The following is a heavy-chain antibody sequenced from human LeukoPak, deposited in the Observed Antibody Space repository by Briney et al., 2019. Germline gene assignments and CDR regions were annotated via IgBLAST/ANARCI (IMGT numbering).Heavy chain of an antibody. CDR3: ARSRGCGGNARIDY. CDR1: GGSISSGGYY. J-gene: IGHJ4*02. D-gene: IGHD4-23*01. CDR2: IYYSGST. V-gene: IGHV4-31*03. Sequence: SQTLSLTCTVSGGSISSGGYYWNWIRQHPGKGLEWIGYIYYSGSTYYNPSLKSRVTISVDTSKNQFSLKLSSVTAADTAVYYCARSRGCGGNARIDYWGQGTLVTVSS.